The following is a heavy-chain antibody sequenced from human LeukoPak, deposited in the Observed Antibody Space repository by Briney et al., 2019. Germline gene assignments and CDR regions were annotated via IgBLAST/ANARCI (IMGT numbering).Heavy chain of an antibody. CDR1: GFTFSTYG. D-gene: IGHD3-10*01. Sequence: GGSLRLSCAASGFTFSTYGMSWVRQAPGKGLEWVSGINWNGGSTGYADSVKGRFTISRDNAKNSLYLQMSSLRAEDTALYYCASHSIYYGSGSDYWGQGTLVTVSS. CDR3: ASHSIYYGSGSDY. J-gene: IGHJ4*02. CDR2: INWNGGST. V-gene: IGHV3-20*04.